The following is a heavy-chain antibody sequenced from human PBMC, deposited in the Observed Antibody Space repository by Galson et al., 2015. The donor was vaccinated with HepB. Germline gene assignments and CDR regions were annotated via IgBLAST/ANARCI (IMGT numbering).Heavy chain of an antibody. CDR3: ATIYYDTQD. V-gene: IGHV3-48*04. D-gene: IGHD3-16*01. CDR2: ISSSGNTI. J-gene: IGHJ4*02. CDR1: GFIFSRAG. Sequence: APRLSGRAGGFIFSRAGLNWVRQAPGTGLEWLSYISSSGNTIYYADSVKGRFTISRDNAKNSVYLIMNTLRAEDTAVYYCATIYYDTQDWGRGTLVTVSS.